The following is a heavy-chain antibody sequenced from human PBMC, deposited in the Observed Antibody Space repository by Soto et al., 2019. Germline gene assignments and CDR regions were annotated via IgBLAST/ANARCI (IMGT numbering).Heavy chain of an antibody. CDR1: GFTFSDYG. V-gene: IGHV3-30*18. D-gene: IGHD1-26*01. J-gene: IGHJ4*02. CDR3: AKDTSRVGSTRGPFDC. CDR2: ISYDGSSK. Sequence: PGGSLRLSCAAPGFTFSDYGMHWVRQAPGKGLEWLAVISYDGSSKYYADSVKGRFTISRDNSKNTLYLQMSSLRTEDTAVYSCAKDTSRVGSTRGPFDCWGQGTLVTVSS.